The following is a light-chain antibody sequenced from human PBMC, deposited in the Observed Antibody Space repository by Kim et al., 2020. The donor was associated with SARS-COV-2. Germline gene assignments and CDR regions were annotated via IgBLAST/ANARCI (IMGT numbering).Light chain of an antibody. CDR2: DGS. Sequence: DIQMTQSPSTLSASVGDRVTITCRASQSITTICTWFAWYQQKPGKPPKLLIYDGSTLKTGVPSSFRGSRSGTEFTLTISSVQPDDFSTYFCQQYRSYSPHTLRQETKLEI. V-gene: IGKV1-5*01. CDR1: QSITTICTW. CDR3: QQYRSYSPHT. J-gene: IGKJ2*01.